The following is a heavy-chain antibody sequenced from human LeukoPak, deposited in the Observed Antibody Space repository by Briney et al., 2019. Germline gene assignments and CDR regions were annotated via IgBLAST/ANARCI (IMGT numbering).Heavy chain of an antibody. D-gene: IGHD3-22*01. V-gene: IGHV3-13*04. CDR2: IGTAGDT. CDR3: ARALASSGYYSCFQH. J-gene: IGHJ1*01. CDR1: GFTFSSYD. Sequence: GGSLRLSCAASGFTFSSYDTHWVRQATGKGLEWVSAIGTAGDTYYPGSVKGRFTISRENAKNSLYLQMNSLRAGDTAVYYCARALASSGYYSCFQHWGQGTLVTVSS.